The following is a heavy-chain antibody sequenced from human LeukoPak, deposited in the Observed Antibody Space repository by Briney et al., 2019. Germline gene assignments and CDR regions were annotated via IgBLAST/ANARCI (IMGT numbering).Heavy chain of an antibody. D-gene: IGHD3-16*01. V-gene: IGHV3-48*01. Sequence: PGGSLRLSCAASGFTFSTFGMNWVRQAPGKGLEWVSYISSSSTTIYYADSVKGRFTISRDNAKNSLYLQMNSLRAEDTAVYYCARDLGVVRATVSLDCWGQGTLVTVSS. CDR2: ISSSSTTI. CDR3: ARDLGVVRATVSLDC. J-gene: IGHJ4*02. CDR1: GFTFSTFG.